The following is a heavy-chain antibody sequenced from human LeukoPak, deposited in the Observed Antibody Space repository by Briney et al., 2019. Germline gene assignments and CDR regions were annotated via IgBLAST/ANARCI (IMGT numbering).Heavy chain of an antibody. Sequence: SETLSLTCAVSGGSISSSNWWSWVRQPPGKGLEWIGEIYHSGSTNYNPSLKSRVTISVDKSTNQFSLKLSSVTAADTAVYYCARDIAAALYNWFDPWGQGTLVTVSS. V-gene: IGHV4-4*02. CDR1: GGSISSSNW. J-gene: IGHJ5*02. CDR2: IYHSGST. D-gene: IGHD6-13*01. CDR3: ARDIAAALYNWFDP.